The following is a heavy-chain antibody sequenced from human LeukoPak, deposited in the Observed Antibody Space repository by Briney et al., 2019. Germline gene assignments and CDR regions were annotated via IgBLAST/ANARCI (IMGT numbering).Heavy chain of an antibody. CDR1: GFTFSSYG. V-gene: IGHV3-30*03. D-gene: IGHD5-18*01. CDR2: ISYDGSNK. J-gene: IGHJ3*02. Sequence: GGSLRLSCAASGFTFSSYGMHWVRQAPGKGLEWVAVISYDGSNKYYADSVKGRFTISRDNSKNTLYLQMNSLRAEDTAVYYCASGVDTATYDAFDIWGQGTMVTVSS. CDR3: ASGVDTATYDAFDI.